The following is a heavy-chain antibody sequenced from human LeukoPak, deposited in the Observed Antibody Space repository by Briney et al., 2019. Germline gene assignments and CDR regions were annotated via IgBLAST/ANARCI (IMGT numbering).Heavy chain of an antibody. V-gene: IGHV3-23*01. CDR1: GFTFSRYA. Sequence: GGSLRLSCAASGFTFSRYAMSWVRQAPGRGLEWVSAISGSGGSTYYADSVKGRFTISRDNSKNTLYLQMNSLRAEDTAVYYCAKGKYCSSTSCYPLYYFDYWGQGTLVTVSS. D-gene: IGHD2-2*01. CDR3: AKGKYCSSTSCYPLYYFDY. CDR2: ISGSGGST. J-gene: IGHJ4*02.